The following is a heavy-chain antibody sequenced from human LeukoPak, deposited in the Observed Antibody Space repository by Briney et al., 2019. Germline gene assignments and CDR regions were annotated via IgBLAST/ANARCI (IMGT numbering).Heavy chain of an antibody. J-gene: IGHJ4*02. CDR1: GFTFKNSA. V-gene: IGHV3-23*01. CDR3: AKDPHKYYYDSSGYYYYFDY. Sequence: GGSLRLSCAASGFTFKNSAMSWVRQAPGRGLEWVSTISGSRDNSYYADSVKGRFTISRDNSKNTLYLQMNSLRAEDTAVYYCAKDPHKYYYDSSGYYYYFDYWGQGTLVTVSS. CDR2: ISGSRDNS. D-gene: IGHD3-22*01.